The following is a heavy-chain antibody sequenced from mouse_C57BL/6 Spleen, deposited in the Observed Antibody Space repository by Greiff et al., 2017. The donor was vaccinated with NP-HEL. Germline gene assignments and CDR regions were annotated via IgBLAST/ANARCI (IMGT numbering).Heavy chain of an antibody. CDR3: ARFYYDYDVGYFDV. CDR2: IYPGSGNT. J-gene: IGHJ1*03. Sequence: VQLQQSGAELVRPGASVKLSCKASGYTFTDYYINWVKQRPGQGLEWIARIYPGSGNTYYNEKFKGKATLTAEKSSSTAYMQLSSLTSEDSAVYFCARFYYDYDVGYFDVWGTGTTVTVSS. CDR1: GYTFTDYY. D-gene: IGHD2-4*01. V-gene: IGHV1-76*01.